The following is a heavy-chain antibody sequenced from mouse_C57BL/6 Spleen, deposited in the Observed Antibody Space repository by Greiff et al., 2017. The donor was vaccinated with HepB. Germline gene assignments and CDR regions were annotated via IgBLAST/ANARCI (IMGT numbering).Heavy chain of an antibody. CDR2: ISSGSSTI. CDR1: GFTFSDYG. J-gene: IGHJ3*01. CDR3: ARAITTVVAHFAY. D-gene: IGHD1-1*01. Sequence: EVQLVESGGGLVKPGGSLKLSCAASGFTFSDYGMHWVRQAPEKGLEWVAYISSGSSTIYYADTVKGRFTISRDNAKNTLFLQMTSLGSEDTAMYYCARAITTVVAHFAYWGPGTLVTVSA. V-gene: IGHV5-17*01.